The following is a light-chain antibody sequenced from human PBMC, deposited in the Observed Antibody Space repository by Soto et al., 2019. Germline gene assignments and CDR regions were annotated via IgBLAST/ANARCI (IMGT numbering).Light chain of an antibody. J-gene: IGLJ1*01. Sequence: QSVLTQPASVSGSPGQSITISCTGTSSDVGSYNYVSWYQQHPGKAPKLMIYDVSNRPSGVFNRFSGSKSGNTASLTISGLQAEDEADYYCNSYTGSSTPYVFGTGTKVTVL. V-gene: IGLV2-14*03. CDR1: SSDVGSYNY. CDR3: NSYTGSSTPYV. CDR2: DVS.